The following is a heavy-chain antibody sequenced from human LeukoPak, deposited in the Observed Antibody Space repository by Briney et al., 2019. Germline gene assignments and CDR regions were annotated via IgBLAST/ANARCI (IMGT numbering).Heavy chain of an antibody. D-gene: IGHD5-12*01. Sequence: PSETLSLTCTVSGGSISSGSYYWSWIRQPAGKGLEWIGRIYTSGSTNYNPSLKSRVTISVDTSKNQFSLKLSSVTAADTAVYYCARDSGYDPGWFDPWGQGTLVTVSS. CDR1: GGSISSGSYY. J-gene: IGHJ5*02. CDR3: ARDSGYDPGWFDP. CDR2: IYTSGST. V-gene: IGHV4-61*02.